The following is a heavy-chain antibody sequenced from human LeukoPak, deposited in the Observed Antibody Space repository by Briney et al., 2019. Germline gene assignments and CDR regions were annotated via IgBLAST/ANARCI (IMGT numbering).Heavy chain of an antibody. CDR1: GFSFNNYE. CDR3: ARVMPTDILSGYKQELDY. V-gene: IGHV3-48*03. J-gene: IGHJ4*02. CDR2: ISAGGTII. D-gene: IGHD3-9*01. Sequence: GGSLRPSCAVSGFSFNNYEMNCVRQAPGKGLEWVSYISAGGTIIYHADSVKGRLSISRDNAKNSPYLQINSLRAEDTAVYYCARVMPTDILSGYKQELDYWGQGTLVTVSS.